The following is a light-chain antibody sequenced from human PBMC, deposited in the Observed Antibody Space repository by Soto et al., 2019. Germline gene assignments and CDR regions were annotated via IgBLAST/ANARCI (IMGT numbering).Light chain of an antibody. J-gene: IGKJ2*01. CDR2: AAS. CDR3: QQASSFPHT. V-gene: IGKV1-12*01. CDR1: QDISKW. Sequence: DIQMTQSPSSVSAPVGDRVTISCRASQDISKWLAWFQQNPGKAPKLLISAASTLQSGVPSRFSGSGSGTEFTLTIQSLQPDDIGTYYCQQASSFPHTFGQGTQVEIK.